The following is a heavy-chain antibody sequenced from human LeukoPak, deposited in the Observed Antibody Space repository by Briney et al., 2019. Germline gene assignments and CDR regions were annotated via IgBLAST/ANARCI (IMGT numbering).Heavy chain of an antibody. CDR1: GYTFTGYY. J-gene: IGHJ4*02. CDR3: ARGGPRGYSSAQATDY. CDR2: INPNSGGT. Sequence: GASVKVSCKASGYTFTGYYMHWVRQAPGQGLEWMGWINPNSGGTNYAQKFQGRVTTTRDTSISTAYMELSRLRSDDTAVYYCARGGPRGYSSAQATDYWGQGTLVTVSS. V-gene: IGHV1-2*02. D-gene: IGHD6-19*01.